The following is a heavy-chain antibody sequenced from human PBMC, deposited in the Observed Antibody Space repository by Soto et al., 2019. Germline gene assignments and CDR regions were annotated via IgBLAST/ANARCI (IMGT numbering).Heavy chain of an antibody. CDR1: GFTFRDHA. Sequence: PGGSLRLSCVGSGFTFRDHAMRWVRQAPGRGLEWDSAISANGASIQHADSVKGRFSVSRDNAKNTVYLQMDNLRTEDSAVYYCAKDRYYDTPGWFDPWGQGSRVTVSS. V-gene: IGHV3-23*01. J-gene: IGHJ5*02. CDR2: ISANGASI. D-gene: IGHD3-22*01. CDR3: AKDRYYDTPGWFDP.